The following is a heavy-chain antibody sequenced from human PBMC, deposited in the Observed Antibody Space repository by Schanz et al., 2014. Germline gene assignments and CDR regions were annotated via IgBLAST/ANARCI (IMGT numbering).Heavy chain of an antibody. D-gene: IGHD4-17*01. CDR3: ARDRGHGDLPGDI. V-gene: IGHV3-23*01. CDR2: ISGSGGST. Sequence: EVQLLESGGGLVQPGGSLRLSCAASGFTFSSYAMSWVRQAPGKGLEWVSGISGSGGSTYYADSVKGRFTISRDNSKNTLYLQMTSLRAEDTAVYYCARDRGHGDLPGDIWGQGTMVTVSS. CDR1: GFTFSSYA. J-gene: IGHJ3*02.